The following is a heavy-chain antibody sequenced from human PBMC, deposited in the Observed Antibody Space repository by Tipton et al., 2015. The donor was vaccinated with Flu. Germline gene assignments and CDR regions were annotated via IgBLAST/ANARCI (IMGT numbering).Heavy chain of an antibody. CDR3: ARRSYSNYVSEPKNWFDS. V-gene: IGHV4-38-2*02. J-gene: IGHJ5*01. Sequence: TLSLTCTVSGDSIRSDYYWGWIRQPPGKGLEWIGNIFHTGNTYYNPSLKSRVSISLDRSKNQFSLKVISVTATDTAVYYCARRSYSNYVSEPKNWFDSWGQGTLVTVSS. D-gene: IGHD4-11*01. CDR2: IFHTGNT. CDR1: GDSIRSDYY.